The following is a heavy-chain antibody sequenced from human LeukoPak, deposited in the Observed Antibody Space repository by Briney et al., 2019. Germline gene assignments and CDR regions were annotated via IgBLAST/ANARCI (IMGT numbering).Heavy chain of an antibody. CDR2: ISAYNGNT. Sequence: ASVKVSCKASGYTFTSYGISWVRQAPGQGLEWMGWISAYNGNTNYAQKLQGRDTMTTDTSTSTAYMELRSLRSDDTAVYYCARGKTNIAARPDAYFDYWGQGTLVTVSS. CDR3: ARGKTNIAARPDAYFDY. V-gene: IGHV1-18*01. CDR1: GYTFTSYG. J-gene: IGHJ4*02. D-gene: IGHD6-6*01.